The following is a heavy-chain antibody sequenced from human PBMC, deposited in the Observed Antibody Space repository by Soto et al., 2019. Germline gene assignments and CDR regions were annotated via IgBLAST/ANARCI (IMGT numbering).Heavy chain of an antibody. CDR3: ARVGEAYCGGDCYSALDY. CDR1: GGTLSSYA. CDR2: IIPIFGTA. J-gene: IGHJ4*02. D-gene: IGHD2-21*02. Sequence: QVQLVQSGAEVKKPGSSVKVSCKASGGTLSSYAISWVRQAPGQGLEWMGGIIPIFGTANYAQKFQGRVTITADESTSTAYMELSSLRSEDTAVYYCARVGEAYCGGDCYSALDYWGQGTLVTVSS. V-gene: IGHV1-69*01.